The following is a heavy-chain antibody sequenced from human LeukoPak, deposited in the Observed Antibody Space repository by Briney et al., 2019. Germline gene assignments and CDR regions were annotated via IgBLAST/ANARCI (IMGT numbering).Heavy chain of an antibody. CDR2: ISAYNGNT. D-gene: IGHD5-24*01. V-gene: IGHV1-18*01. J-gene: IGHJ4*02. Sequence: GASVRVSCKASGYTFTSYDINWVRQAPGQGLEWMGWISAYNGNTIYAQKLQGRVTMTTDTSTSTAYMELRSLRSDDTAVYYCALEMATAVAYFDYRGQGTLVTVSS. CDR3: ALEMATAVAYFDY. CDR1: GYTFTSYD.